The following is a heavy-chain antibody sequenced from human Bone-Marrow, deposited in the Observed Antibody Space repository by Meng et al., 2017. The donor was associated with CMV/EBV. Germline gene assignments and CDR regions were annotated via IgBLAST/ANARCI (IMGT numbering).Heavy chain of an antibody. Sequence: ASVKVSCKASGYTFTSYGISWVRQAPGQGLEWMGWINPNSGGTNYAQKFQGRVTMTRDTSISTAYMELSRLRSDDTAVYYCARRSSTSSLGMDVWGQGTTVTVPS. J-gene: IGHJ6*02. CDR2: INPNSGGT. CDR3: ARRSSTSSLGMDV. CDR1: GYTFTSYG. D-gene: IGHD2-2*01. V-gene: IGHV1-2*02.